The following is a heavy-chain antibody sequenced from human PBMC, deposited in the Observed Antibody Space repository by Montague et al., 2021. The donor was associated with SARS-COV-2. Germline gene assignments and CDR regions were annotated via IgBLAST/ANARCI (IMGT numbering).Heavy chain of an antibody. CDR2: IFHGGIT. J-gene: IGHJ5*02. D-gene: IGHD1-20*01. CDR3: ARTEYNWNDWFDP. V-gene: IGHV4-59*13. CDR1: GGSISSYY. Sequence: SETLSLTCSVAGGSISSYYWSWIRQSPGKGLEWIGYIFHGGITXXXPSXKSRVTISVDMSKNQFSLQLNSVTAADSAVYYCARTEYNWNDWFDPWGQGTLVTVSS.